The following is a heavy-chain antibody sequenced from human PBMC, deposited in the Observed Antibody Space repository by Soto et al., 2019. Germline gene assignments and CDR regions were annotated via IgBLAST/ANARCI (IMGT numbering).Heavy chain of an antibody. CDR2: ISSSSSTI. CDR3: ARERGSYYDSSGYGHFDI. Sequence: GSLRLSCAASGFTFSSYSMNWVRQAPGKGLEWVSYISSSSSTIYYADSVKGRFTISRDNAKNSLYLQMNSLRDEDTAVYYCARERGSYYDSSGYGHFDIWGQGTMVTVSS. V-gene: IGHV3-48*02. J-gene: IGHJ3*02. D-gene: IGHD3-22*01. CDR1: GFTFSSYS.